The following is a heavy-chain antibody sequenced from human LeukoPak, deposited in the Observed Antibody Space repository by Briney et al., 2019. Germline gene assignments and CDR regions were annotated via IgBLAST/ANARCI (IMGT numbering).Heavy chain of an antibody. J-gene: IGHJ4*02. CDR3: ARGERYYYDSSGYWIDY. CDR1: GGSFSGYY. CDR2: INHSGST. D-gene: IGHD3-22*01. V-gene: IGHV4-34*01. Sequence: SETLSLTCAVYGGSFSGYYWSWIRQPPGKGLEWVGEINHSGSTNYNPSLKSRVSISVDTSKNQFSLKLSSVTAADTAVYYCARGERYYYDSSGYWIDYWGQGTLVTVSS.